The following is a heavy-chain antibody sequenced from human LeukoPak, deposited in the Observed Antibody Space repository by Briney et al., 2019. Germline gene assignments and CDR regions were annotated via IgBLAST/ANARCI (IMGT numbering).Heavy chain of an antibody. V-gene: IGHV3-30*02. D-gene: IGHD2/OR15-2a*01. CDR2: IRYDGSNK. J-gene: IGHJ4*02. CDR1: GFTFSSYG. Sequence: GGSLRLSCAASGFTFSSYGMHWVRQAPGKGLEWVAFIRYDGSNKYYADSVKGRFTISRDNSKNTLYLQMNSLRAEDTAVYYCAKEGSGLSYYFDYWGQGTLVTVSS. CDR3: AKEGSGLSYYFDY.